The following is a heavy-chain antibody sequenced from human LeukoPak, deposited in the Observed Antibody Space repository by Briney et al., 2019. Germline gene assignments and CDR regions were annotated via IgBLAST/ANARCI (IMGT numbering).Heavy chain of an antibody. V-gene: IGHV4-34*01. CDR3: ARGWYPYSSGWLDY. CDR1: GGSFSGHY. J-gene: IGHJ4*02. D-gene: IGHD6-19*01. CDR2: INHSGST. Sequence: SETLSLTCAVSGGSFSGHYWNWIRQPPGKGLEWIGEINHSGSTNYNPSLKSRVTISVDTSKNQFSLKLSSVTAADTAVYYCARGWYPYSSGWLDYWGQGTLVTVSS.